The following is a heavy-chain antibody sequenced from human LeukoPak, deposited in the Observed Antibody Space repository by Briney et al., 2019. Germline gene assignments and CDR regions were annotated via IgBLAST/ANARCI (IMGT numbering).Heavy chain of an antibody. CDR1: GFTFSDYY. Sequence: GGSLRLSCAASGFTFSDYYMSWIRRAPGKGLEWVSYIGSSGSTIYYADSVKGRFTISRDNAKNSLYLQMNSLRAEDTAVYYCATQGTTLYGMDVWGQGTTVTVSS. D-gene: IGHD1-1*01. CDR2: IGSSGSTI. CDR3: ATQGTTLYGMDV. J-gene: IGHJ6*02. V-gene: IGHV3-11*01.